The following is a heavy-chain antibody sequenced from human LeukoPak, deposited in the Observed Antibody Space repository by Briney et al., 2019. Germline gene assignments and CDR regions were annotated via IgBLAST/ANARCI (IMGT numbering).Heavy chain of an antibody. D-gene: IGHD1-26*01. J-gene: IGHJ4*02. CDR2: INPNSGGT. Sequence: RAASVKVSCKSSGYTFTGYYMHWVRQAPGQGLEWMGWINPNSGGTNYVQKLQGRVTMTRDTSISTAYMELSSLRFDDTAVYYCARGEGYYFDYWGQGTLVTVSS. V-gene: IGHV1-2*02. CDR3: ARGEGYYFDY. CDR1: GYTFTGYY.